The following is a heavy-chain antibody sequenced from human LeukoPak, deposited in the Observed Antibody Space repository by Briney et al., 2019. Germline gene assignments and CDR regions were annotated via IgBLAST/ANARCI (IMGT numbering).Heavy chain of an antibody. CDR3: ARTIGYCSTTRCSPFDF. J-gene: IGHJ5*01. CDR1: GYTFTSYG. CDR2: ISAYNGNT. V-gene: IGHV1-18*01. D-gene: IGHD2-2*01. Sequence: VASVKVSCKASGYTFTSYGISWVRQAPGQGLEWMGWISAYNGNTNYALKLQGRVTMTTDTSTSTAYMELRSLRSDDTAVYYCARTIGYCSTTRCSPFDFWGQGTLVAVSS.